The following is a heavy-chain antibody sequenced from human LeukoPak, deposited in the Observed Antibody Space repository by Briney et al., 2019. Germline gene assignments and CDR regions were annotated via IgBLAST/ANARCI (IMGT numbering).Heavy chain of an antibody. J-gene: IGHJ4*02. V-gene: IGHV3-23*01. CDR3: AKGPLPRIDY. CDR2: INSNGGST. CDR1: GFPFSSYG. Sequence: GMSLRLSCAASGFPFSSYGMHWVRQAPGKGLEWVSAINSNGGSTYYADSVKGRFTISRDNSKNTLYLQMNSLRAEDTAVYYCAKGPLPRIDYWGQGTLVTVSS.